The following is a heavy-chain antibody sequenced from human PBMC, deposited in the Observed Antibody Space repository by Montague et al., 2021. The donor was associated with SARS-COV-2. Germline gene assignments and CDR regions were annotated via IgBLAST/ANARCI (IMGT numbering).Heavy chain of an antibody. D-gene: IGHD3-22*01. J-gene: IGHJ3*02. Sequence: SLRLSCAASGFTFSNAWMSWVRQAPGKGLEWVGRIKSKTDGGTTDYAAPVKGRLTISRDDSKNTLYLQMNSLKTEDTAVYYCTTDNYDQSWDAFDIWGQGTMVTVSS. CDR3: TTDNYDQSWDAFDI. CDR2: IKSKTDGGTT. CDR1: GFTFSNAW. V-gene: IGHV3-15*01.